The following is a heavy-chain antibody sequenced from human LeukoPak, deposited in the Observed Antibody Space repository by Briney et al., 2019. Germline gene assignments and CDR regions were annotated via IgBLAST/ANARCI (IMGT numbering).Heavy chain of an antibody. CDR2: INHSGKT. D-gene: IGHD3-10*01. Sequence: SETLSLTCAVYGGSFSGYYWSWIRQPPGKGLEWIGEINHSGKTNYNPSLKNRVTISLDTSKNQTPLRLSAVTAADTAVYHCARGGIMVRQSINFLFFYAMDVWGHGTTVTVSS. J-gene: IGHJ6*02. CDR3: ARGGIMVRQSINFLFFYAMDV. CDR1: GGSFSGYY. V-gene: IGHV4-34*01.